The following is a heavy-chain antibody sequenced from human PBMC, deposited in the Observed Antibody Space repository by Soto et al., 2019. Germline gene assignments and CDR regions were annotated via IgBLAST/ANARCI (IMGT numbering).Heavy chain of an antibody. D-gene: IGHD6-13*01. V-gene: IGHV3-30*18. Sequence: GGSLRLSCAASGFTFSSYGMHWVRQAPGKGLEWVAVISYDGSNKYYADSVKGRYTISRDNSKNTLYLQMNSLRAEDTAVYYCAKDQGSSWYEIDYWGQGTLVTVSS. CDR2: ISYDGSNK. CDR3: AKDQGSSWYEIDY. CDR1: GFTFSSYG. J-gene: IGHJ4*02.